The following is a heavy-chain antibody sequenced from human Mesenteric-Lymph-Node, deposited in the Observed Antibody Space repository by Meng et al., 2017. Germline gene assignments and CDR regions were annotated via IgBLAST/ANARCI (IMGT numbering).Heavy chain of an antibody. J-gene: IGHJ4*02. D-gene: IGHD2-21*02. CDR2: IYQSGST. V-gene: IGHV4-4*02. CDR3: ARVGAYCGGDCYHPR. Sequence: QVQPQESGPGLVKPSGTLSLPCAGSGDSISGDHCWYWFRQPPGKGLEWLGEIYQSGSTTYDPSLKSRVSISVDESKNQFSLRLSSVTAADTAVYYCARVGAYCGGDCYHPRWGQGTLVTVSS. CDR1: GDSISGDHC.